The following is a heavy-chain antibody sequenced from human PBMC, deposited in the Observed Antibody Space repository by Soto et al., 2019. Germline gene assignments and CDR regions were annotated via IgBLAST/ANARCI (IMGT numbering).Heavy chain of an antibody. Sequence: QVQLVESGGGVVQSGRSLRLSCAASGFTFSSYGMHWVRQAPGKGLEWVAVIWYDGSNKYYADSVKGRFTISRDNSKNTLYLQMNSLRAEDTAVYYCAREGPYDLLTGLWYYGMDVWGQGTTVTVSS. D-gene: IGHD3-9*01. J-gene: IGHJ6*02. V-gene: IGHV3-33*01. CDR2: IWYDGSNK. CDR3: AREGPYDLLTGLWYYGMDV. CDR1: GFTFSSYG.